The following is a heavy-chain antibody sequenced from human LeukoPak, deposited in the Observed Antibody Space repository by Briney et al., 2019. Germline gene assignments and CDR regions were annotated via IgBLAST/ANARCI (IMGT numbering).Heavy chain of an antibody. V-gene: IGHV4-61*01. CDR2: NTYFVSA. D-gene: IGHD5-12*01. CDR3: ARDTPGGYDFWWFDP. CDR1: GGSVSSNSNY. Sequence: SETLSLTCTVSGGSVSSNSNYWSWIRQPPGKGLEWIGYNTYFVSASYNPSLKSRVTISVDTSKNQFSLKLSSVTAADTAVYYCARDTPGGYDFWWFDPWGQGTLVTVSS. J-gene: IGHJ5*02.